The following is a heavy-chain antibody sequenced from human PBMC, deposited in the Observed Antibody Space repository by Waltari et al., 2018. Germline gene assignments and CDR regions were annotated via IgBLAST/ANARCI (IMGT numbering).Heavy chain of an antibody. CDR1: GFTFSTYW. CDR3: VRGVAVAGNPNWFDP. D-gene: IGHD6-19*01. J-gene: IGHJ5*02. V-gene: IGHV3-74*01. CDR2: STGDGSGT. Sequence: EVQLVESGGGLVQPGGSLTLSCAASGFTFSTYWMHWVRQAPGKGPVGGSRSTGDGSGTGYADSVKGGFTISRDNAKNTVYLQMNSLRAEDSAFYYCVRGVAVAGNPNWFDPWGQGTLVTVSS.